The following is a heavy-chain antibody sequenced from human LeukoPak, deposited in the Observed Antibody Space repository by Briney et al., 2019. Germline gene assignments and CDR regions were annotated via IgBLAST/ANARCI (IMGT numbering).Heavy chain of an antibody. V-gene: IGHV4-59*12. CDR2: IHYSGST. CDR3: ARDRGYCSGGSCYRYFDY. J-gene: IGHJ4*02. D-gene: IGHD2-15*01. CDR1: GGSISSYY. Sequence: VKPSETLSLTCTVSGGSISSYYWSWIRQPPGKGLEWIGYIHYSGSTNYNPSLKSRVTISVDTSKNQFSLKLSSVTAADTAVYYCARDRGYCSGGSCYRYFDYWGQGTLVTVSS.